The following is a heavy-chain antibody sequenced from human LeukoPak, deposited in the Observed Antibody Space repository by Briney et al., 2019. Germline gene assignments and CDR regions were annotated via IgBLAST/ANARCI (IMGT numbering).Heavy chain of an antibody. J-gene: IGHJ2*01. CDR3: ATLGEQWLVRRLVGYFDL. Sequence: ASVKVSCKVSGYTLTELSTHWVRQAPGKGLEWMGGFDPEDGETIYAQKFQGRVTMTEDTSTDTAYMELSSLRSEDTAVYYCATLGEQWLVRRLVGYFDLWGRGTLVTVSS. D-gene: IGHD6-19*01. CDR1: GYTLTELS. CDR2: FDPEDGET. V-gene: IGHV1-24*01.